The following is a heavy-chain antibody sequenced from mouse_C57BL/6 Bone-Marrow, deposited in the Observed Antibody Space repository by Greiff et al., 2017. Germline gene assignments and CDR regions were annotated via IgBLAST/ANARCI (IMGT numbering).Heavy chain of an antibody. CDR2: INPNNGGT. V-gene: IGHV1-22*01. J-gene: IGHJ3*01. CDR3: ARGIYYYTWFAY. D-gene: IGHD1-1*01. Sequence: VHVKQSGPELVKPGASVKMSCKASGYTFTDYNMHWVKQSHGKSLEWIGYINPNNGGTSYNQKFKGKATLTVNKSSSTAYMELRSLTSEDSAVYYCARGIYYYTWFAYWGQGTLVTVSA. CDR1: GYTFTDYN.